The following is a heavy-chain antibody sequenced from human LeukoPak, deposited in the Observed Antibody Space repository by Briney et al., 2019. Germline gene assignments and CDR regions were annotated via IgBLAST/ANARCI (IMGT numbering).Heavy chain of an antibody. CDR2: VSESGGST. J-gene: IGHJ4*02. D-gene: IGHD4-17*01. Sequence: GGSLRLSCVASGFTFTTYAMGWVRQVPGKGLEWVSSVSESGGSTYYADSVKGRFTISRDISKNAVFLQMNSLRAEDTAVYYCARDSYGDANFDTWGQGTLVTVSS. V-gene: IGHV3-23*01. CDR1: GFTFTTYA. CDR3: ARDSYGDANFDT.